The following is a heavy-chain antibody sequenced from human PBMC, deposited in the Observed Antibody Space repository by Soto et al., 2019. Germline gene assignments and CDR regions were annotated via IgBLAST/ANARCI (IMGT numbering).Heavy chain of an antibody. CDR2: INPNGGVT. D-gene: IGHD5-12*01. CDR1: GDSFNDYY. CDR3: AGESGGATATLDYYYFYMDV. Sequence: QVQLVQSGAEVRKPGASVTVSCRSSGDSFNDYYIHWVRQAPGQGFEWMGWINPNGGVTKYAQKCQGGGGMTRDTSIRTAYRQLGRLRSDDTSVYYCAGESGGATATLDYYYFYMDVWGTGTTVTVSS. V-gene: IGHV1-2*02. J-gene: IGHJ6*03.